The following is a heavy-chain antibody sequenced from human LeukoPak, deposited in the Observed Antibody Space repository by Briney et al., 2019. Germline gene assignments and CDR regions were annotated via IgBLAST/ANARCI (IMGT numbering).Heavy chain of an antibody. Sequence: GGSLRLSCAGSGFTFNNYGMNWVRQAPGKGLEWVSFISSSSSYTYYADSVRGRFTISRDNARSSLNLHMNSLRAEDTAVYYCAREPFSMARESTRNAFDIWGQGTMVTVSS. CDR2: ISSSSSYT. J-gene: IGHJ3*02. V-gene: IGHV3-21*01. CDR3: AREPFSMARESTRNAFDI. D-gene: IGHD3-10*01. CDR1: GFTFNNYG.